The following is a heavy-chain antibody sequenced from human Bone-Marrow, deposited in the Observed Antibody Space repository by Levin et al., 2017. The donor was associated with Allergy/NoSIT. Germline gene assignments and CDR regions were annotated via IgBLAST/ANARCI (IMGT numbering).Heavy chain of an antibody. CDR3: TRDLEGGYNQYYFDY. J-gene: IGHJ4*02. V-gene: IGHV4-31*11. D-gene: IGHD5-24*01. CDR2: MYDSGSP. Sequence: PSETLSLTCAVSGGSISSGGHYWSWIRQFPGKGLEWIANMYDSGSPHYNPSLKSRLSISVDTSKNQFSLKLTSVTAADTAVYYCTRDLEGGYNQYYFDYWGQGTLVTVSS. CDR1: GGSISSGGHY.